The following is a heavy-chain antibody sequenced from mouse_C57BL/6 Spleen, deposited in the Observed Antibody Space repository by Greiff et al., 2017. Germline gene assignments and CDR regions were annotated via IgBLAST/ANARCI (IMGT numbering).Heavy chain of an antibody. CDR1: GFTFSDYY. V-gene: IGHV5-16*01. J-gene: IGHJ2*01. Sequence: EVQVVESEGGLVQPGSSMKLSCTASGFTFSDYYMAWVRQVPEKGLEWVANINYDGSSTNYLDSLKSRFIISRDNAKNILYLQMSSLKSEDTATYYSASVALLPGYYFDYWGQGTTLTVSS. D-gene: IGHD1-1*01. CDR3: ASVALLPGYYFDY. CDR2: INYDGSST.